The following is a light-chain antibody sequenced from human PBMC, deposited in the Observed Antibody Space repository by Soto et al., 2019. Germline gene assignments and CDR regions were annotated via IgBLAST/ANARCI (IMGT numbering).Light chain of an antibody. J-gene: IGKJ1*01. V-gene: IGKV1-39*01. CDR3: QQTNTAPWT. CDR2: TAS. CDR1: ERISDY. Sequence: VDKVTISFRASERISDYLAWYQQKPGKAPKLLINTASSLRSGVPSRFSGSGSGTDFTLTIDSLQPEDFATYFCQQTNTAPWTFGQGTKVDIK.